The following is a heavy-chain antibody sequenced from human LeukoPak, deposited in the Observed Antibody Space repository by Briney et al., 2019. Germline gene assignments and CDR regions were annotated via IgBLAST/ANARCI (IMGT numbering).Heavy chain of an antibody. CDR1: GYTFSSYS. J-gene: IGHJ6*03. CDR2: ISSSSSYI. D-gene: IGHD3-10*01. V-gene: IGHV3-21*01. CDR3: ARDLPIRGVGYMDV. Sequence: PGGSLRLFCAASGYTFSSYSMNWVRQAPGKGLEWVSSISSSSSYIYYADSVKGRFTISRDNAKNSLYLQMNSLRAEDTAVYYCARDLPIRGVGYMDVWGKGTTVTVSS.